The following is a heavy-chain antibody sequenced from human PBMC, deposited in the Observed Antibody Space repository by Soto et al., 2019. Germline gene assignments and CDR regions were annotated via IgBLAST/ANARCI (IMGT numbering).Heavy chain of an antibody. CDR1: GYTLTELS. V-gene: IGHV1-24*01. CDR2: FDPEDGET. J-gene: IGHJ5*02. D-gene: IGHD6-19*01. CDR3: ARSGAVADWFDP. Sequence: ASVKVSCKVSGYTLTELSMHWVRQAPGKGLEWMGGFDPEDGETIYAQKFQGRVTMTRDTSTSTVYMELSSLRSEDTAVYYCARSGAVADWFDPWGQGTLVTVSS.